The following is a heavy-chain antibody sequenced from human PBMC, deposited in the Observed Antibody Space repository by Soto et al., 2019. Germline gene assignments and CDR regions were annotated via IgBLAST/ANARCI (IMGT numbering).Heavy chain of an antibody. CDR2: INHSGST. CDR1: GGSFSGYY. J-gene: IGHJ6*02. CDR3: ARLLRFLEWPNDYYYGMDV. D-gene: IGHD3-3*01. Sequence: SETLSLTCAVYGGSFSGYYWSWIRQPPGKGLEWIGEINHSGSTNYNPTLKSRVTISVDTSKNQFSLKLSSVTAADTAVYYCARLLRFLEWPNDYYYGMDVWGQGTTVTVSS. V-gene: IGHV4-34*01.